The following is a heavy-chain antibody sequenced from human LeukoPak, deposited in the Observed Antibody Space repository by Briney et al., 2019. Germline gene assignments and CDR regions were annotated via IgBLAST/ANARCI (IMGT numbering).Heavy chain of an antibody. V-gene: IGHV3-48*01. CDR3: AKDQARVLMVYTTMDV. CDR1: GFNYSSYT. D-gene: IGHD2-8*01. J-gene: IGHJ6*03. CDR2: ISASRAVT. Sequence: GGSLRLSCAASGFNYSSYTMNWVRQAPGMGLEWLSYISASRAVTYYADTVKGRFTISRDNAKNSLYLRMNGLRAEDTAVYYCAKDQARVLMVYTTMDVWGKGTTVTVSS.